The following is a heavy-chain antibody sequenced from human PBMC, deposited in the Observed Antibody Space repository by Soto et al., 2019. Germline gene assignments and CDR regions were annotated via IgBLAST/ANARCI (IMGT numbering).Heavy chain of an antibody. CDR3: TAHPMVGGRDV. Sequence: GGSLRLSWAASGVTFSNAWMIGVRQAPGKGLEWVGRIKSKTDGGTTDYAAPVKGRFTISRDDSKNTLYLQMNSLKTEDTAVYYCTAHPMVGGRDVWGQGTLVTVSS. V-gene: IGHV3-15*07. CDR2: IKSKTDGGTT. CDR1: GVTFSNAW. J-gene: IGHJ6*02. D-gene: IGHD3-10*01.